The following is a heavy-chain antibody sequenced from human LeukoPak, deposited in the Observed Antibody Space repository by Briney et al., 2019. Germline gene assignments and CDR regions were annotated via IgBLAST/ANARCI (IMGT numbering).Heavy chain of an antibody. CDR2: VNPDGTST. D-gene: IGHD4-17*01. Sequence: PGGSLRLSCEASGFTFSSDWMHWVRQAPGKGLVWVSRVNPDGTSTYYADSVRGRFSISRDNAKHTVFLQMNSLRDEDTAVYYCTRGFAGNYGNFDSWGQGTLVTVSS. CDR1: GFTFSSDW. CDR3: TRGFAGNYGNFDS. V-gene: IGHV3-74*01. J-gene: IGHJ4*02.